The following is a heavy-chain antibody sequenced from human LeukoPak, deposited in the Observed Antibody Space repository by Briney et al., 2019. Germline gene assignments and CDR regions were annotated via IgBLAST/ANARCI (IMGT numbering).Heavy chain of an antibody. V-gene: IGHV4-34*01. J-gene: IGHJ4*02. CDR3: ARRRNLGTYFDY. CDR2: INHSGST. Sequence: SETLSLTCTVYGGSFSGYYWSWIRQPPGKGLEWIGEINHSGSTNYNPSLKSRVTISVDTSKNQFSLKLSSVTAADTAVYYCARRRNLGTYFDYWGQGTLVTVSS. D-gene: IGHD3-16*01. CDR1: GGSFSGYY.